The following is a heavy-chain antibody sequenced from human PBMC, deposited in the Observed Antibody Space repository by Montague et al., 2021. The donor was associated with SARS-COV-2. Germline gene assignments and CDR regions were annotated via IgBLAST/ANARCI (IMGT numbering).Heavy chain of an antibody. Sequence: SLRLSCAASGFTFSSYAMHWVRQAPGKGLEWVAVISYDGSNKYYADSVKGRFTISRDNSKNTLYLQMNSLGAEDTAVYYCARARGGSYYYGMDVWGQGTTVTVSS. J-gene: IGHJ6*02. CDR2: ISYDGSNK. V-gene: IGHV3-30-3*01. CDR3: ARARGGSYYYGMDV. D-gene: IGHD2-15*01. CDR1: GFTFSSYA.